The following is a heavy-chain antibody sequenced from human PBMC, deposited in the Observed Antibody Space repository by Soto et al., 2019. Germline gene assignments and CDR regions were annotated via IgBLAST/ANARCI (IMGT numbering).Heavy chain of an antibody. D-gene: IGHD1-7*01. CDR2: ISAYNGNT. CDR1: GYTFTSYG. J-gene: IGHJ4*02. V-gene: IGHV1-18*01. CDR3: ARMELVGAEMDY. Sequence: QVQLVQSGAEVKKPGASVKVSCKASGYTFTSYGISCVRQAPGQGLEWMGWISAYNGNTHYAQKLQGRVTMTTDTSTSRAYMELRSMRSDDTAVYCCARMELVGAEMDYWGQGTLVTVSS.